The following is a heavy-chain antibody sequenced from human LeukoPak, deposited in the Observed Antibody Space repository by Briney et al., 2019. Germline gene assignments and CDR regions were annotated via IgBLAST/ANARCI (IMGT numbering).Heavy chain of an antibody. V-gene: IGHV3-49*03. J-gene: IGHJ5*02. CDR2: IRSKAYGGTT. Sequence: WFRQAPGKGLEWVGFIRSKAYGGTTEYAASVKGRFTISRDDSKSIAYLQMNSLKTEDTAVYYCTREDSSSWYNWFDPWGQGTLVTVSS. CDR3: TREDSSSWYNWFDP. D-gene: IGHD6-13*01.